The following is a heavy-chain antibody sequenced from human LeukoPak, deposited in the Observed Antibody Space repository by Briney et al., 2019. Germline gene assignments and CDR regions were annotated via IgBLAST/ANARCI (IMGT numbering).Heavy chain of an antibody. CDR2: MSPNSGDT. Sequence: ASVKVSCKASGYTFTSYDFNWVRQATGQRPEWMGWMSPNSGDTGYAQKFQDRVTMTRNTSISAAYMELSSLRSDDTAVYYCARGPPNWGYDYWGPGTLVTVPS. V-gene: IGHV1-8*01. J-gene: IGHJ4*02. CDR3: ARGPPNWGYDY. CDR1: GYTFTSYD. D-gene: IGHD7-27*01.